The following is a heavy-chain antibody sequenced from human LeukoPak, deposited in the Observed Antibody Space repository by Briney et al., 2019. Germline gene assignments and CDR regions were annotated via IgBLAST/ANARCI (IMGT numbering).Heavy chain of an antibody. CDR2: IYTSGST. Sequence: PSETLSLTCTVSGGSISSYFWSWIRQPPGKGLEWIGRIYTSGSTNYNPSLKSRVTISVDTSKNQFSLKLSSVTAADTAVYYCAIQTDWGGDYWGQGTLVTVSS. CDR3: AIQTDWGGDY. D-gene: IGHD7-27*01. V-gene: IGHV4-4*08. J-gene: IGHJ4*02. CDR1: GGSISSYF.